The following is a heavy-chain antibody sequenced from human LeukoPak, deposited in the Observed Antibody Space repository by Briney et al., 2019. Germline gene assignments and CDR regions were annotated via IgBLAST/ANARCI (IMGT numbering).Heavy chain of an antibody. Sequence: GGSLRLSCVVSGFTFSSYSMIWVRQAPGKGLQWVANMKKDGSETNYVDSVKGRFTISRDNAKNSLYLRMNSLRAEDTAVYYCGRHRSGSGTYFIDYWGQGTLDSVSS. CDR1: GFTFSSYS. D-gene: IGHD3-10*01. CDR3: GRHRSGSGTYFIDY. V-gene: IGHV3-7*01. CDR2: MKKDGSET. J-gene: IGHJ4*02.